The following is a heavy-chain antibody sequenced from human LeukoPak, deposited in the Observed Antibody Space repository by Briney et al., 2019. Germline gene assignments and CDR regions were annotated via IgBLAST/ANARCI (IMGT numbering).Heavy chain of an antibody. V-gene: IGHV4-59*01. J-gene: IGHJ3*02. CDR1: GGSISSYY. CDR2: IYYSGST. Sequence: SETLSLTCTVSGGSISSYYWSWIRQPPGKGLEWIGYIYYSGSTNYNPSLKSRVTISVDTPKNQFSLKLSSVTAAGTAVYYCAREGCSSTSCYRYAFDIWGQGTMVTVSS. CDR3: AREGCSSTSCYRYAFDI. D-gene: IGHD2-2*01.